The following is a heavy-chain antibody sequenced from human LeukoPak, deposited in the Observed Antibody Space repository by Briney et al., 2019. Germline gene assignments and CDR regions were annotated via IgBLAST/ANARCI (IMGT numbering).Heavy chain of an antibody. CDR3: ARNRAAAAPPDY. V-gene: IGHV3-48*03. J-gene: IGHJ4*02. D-gene: IGHD6-13*01. CDR1: GFTFSSYE. Sequence: SGGPLRLSCAASGFTFSSYEMNWVRQAPGKGLEWLSYISSSGSTIYYAVSLKGRFTISRDNAQNSLYLQMNSLRAEDTAVYYCARNRAAAAPPDYWGQGTLVTVSS. CDR2: ISSSGSTI.